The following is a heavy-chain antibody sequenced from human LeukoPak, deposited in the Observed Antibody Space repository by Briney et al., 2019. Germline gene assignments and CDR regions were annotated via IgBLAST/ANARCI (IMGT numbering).Heavy chain of an antibody. Sequence: GRSLRPSCAAAGSTLSRYDMHWVRQAPGKGLEWVAIISYDGSDKYYADSVKGRFTISRDNSKNTLYVQMNSLRPEDTALYYCARDRGYCCGGSCYSAFDYWGQGTLVTVSS. D-gene: IGHD2-15*01. CDR3: ARDRGYCCGGSCYSAFDY. CDR2: ISYDGSDK. V-gene: IGHV3-30*04. CDR1: GSTLSRYD. J-gene: IGHJ4*02.